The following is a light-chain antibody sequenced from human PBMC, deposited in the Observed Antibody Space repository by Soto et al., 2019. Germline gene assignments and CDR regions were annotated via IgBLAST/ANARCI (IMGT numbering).Light chain of an antibody. J-gene: IGLJ1*01. CDR3: SAWDDSLNAYV. CDR2: GNN. CDR1: NSNIGAGFA. Sequence: QSVLTQPPSVSGAPGQRVTISCTGSNSNIGAGFAVHWYQQLPGTAPKLLIHGNNNRPSGVPDRFSGSKSATSASLAISGLQSEDEADYYCSAWDDSLNAYVFGTGTKVTVL. V-gene: IGLV1-40*01.